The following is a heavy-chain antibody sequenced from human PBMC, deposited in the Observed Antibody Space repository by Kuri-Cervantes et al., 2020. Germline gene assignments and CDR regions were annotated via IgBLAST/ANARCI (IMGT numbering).Heavy chain of an antibody. V-gene: IGHV3-30-3*01. CDR1: GFTFSSYA. CDR2: ISYDGSNK. D-gene: IGHD6-13*01. CDR3: CRNNSGWLGDY. J-gene: IGHJ4*02. Sequence: GGSLRLSCAASGFTFSSYAMHWVRQAPGKGLEWVAVISYDGSNKYYADSVKGRFTISRDNSKDTLYLQMNSLRAEDTAVYYCCRNNSGWLGDYWGQGTLVTVSS.